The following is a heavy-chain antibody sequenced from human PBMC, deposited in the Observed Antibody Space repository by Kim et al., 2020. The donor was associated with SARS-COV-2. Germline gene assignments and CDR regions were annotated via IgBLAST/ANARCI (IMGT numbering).Heavy chain of an antibody. CDR3: ARDRWGDAFDI. D-gene: IGHD3-16*01. J-gene: IGHJ3*02. CDR2: ST. Sequence: STCYADSVKGRVTISRHNSKNTLYLQMNSLRAEDTAMYYCARDRWGDAFDIWGRGTMVTVSS. V-gene: IGHV3-53*04.